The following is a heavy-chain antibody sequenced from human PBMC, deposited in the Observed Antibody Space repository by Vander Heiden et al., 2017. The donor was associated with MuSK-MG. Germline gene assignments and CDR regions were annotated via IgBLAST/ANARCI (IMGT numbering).Heavy chain of an antibody. V-gene: IGHV2-5*02. CDR2: IYWDDDK. CDR1: GFSLSTSGMG. J-gene: IGHJ4*02. D-gene: IGHD4-17*01. CDR3: APLNSVATTDFEF. Sequence: QITLEESGPTLVKPTQTLTLTCSFSGFSLSTSGMGVGWIRQPPGKALEWLELIYWDDDKRYSPSLKSRLTITKDTSHNPVVLKMTNINPVDTAAYYCAPLNSVATTDFEFWGQGTLVTVSS.